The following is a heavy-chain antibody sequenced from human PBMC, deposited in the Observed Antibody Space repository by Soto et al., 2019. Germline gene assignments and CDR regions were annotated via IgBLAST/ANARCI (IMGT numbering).Heavy chain of an antibody. J-gene: IGHJ5*02. CDR3: ARVLPSGYSSSSREFDP. CDR2: ISAYNGNT. D-gene: IGHD6-13*01. CDR1: GYTFTSYG. V-gene: IGHV1-18*01. Sequence: ASVKVSCKASGYTFTSYGISWVRQAPGQGLEWMGWISAYNGNTNYAQKLQGRVTMTTDTSTSTAYMELRSLRSDDTAVYYCARVLPSGYSSSSREFDPWGQGTLVTSPQ.